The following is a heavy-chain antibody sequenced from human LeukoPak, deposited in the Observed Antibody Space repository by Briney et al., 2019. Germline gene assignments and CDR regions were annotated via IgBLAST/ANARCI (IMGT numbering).Heavy chain of an antibody. Sequence: PGGSLRLSCAAFRFTFSTYWMTWVRQAPGKGLEWVANIKQDGSERYYVDSVKGRFTISRDNAKNSLYLQMNSLRAEDTAVYYCARGPEVDYWGQGTLVTVSS. J-gene: IGHJ4*02. V-gene: IGHV3-7*01. CDR1: RFTFSTYW. CDR3: ARGPEVDY. CDR2: IKQDGSER.